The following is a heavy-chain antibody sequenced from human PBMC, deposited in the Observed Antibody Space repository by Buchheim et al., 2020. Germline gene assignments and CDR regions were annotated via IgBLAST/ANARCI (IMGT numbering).Heavy chain of an antibody. V-gene: IGHV1-2*02. CDR1: GYTFTGNY. CDR2: ISPSSGGT. CDR3: ARDRAPDFTIFGVVWARNYYGMDV. Sequence: QVQLVQSGAEVKKPGASVKVSCKASGYTFTGNYVHWVRLAPGQGLEWMGWISPSSGGTKYAQKFQGRVTMTSDTSISTAYMELSSLRSDDTAVYYCARDRAPDFTIFGVVWARNYYGMDVWGQGTT. D-gene: IGHD3-3*01. J-gene: IGHJ6*02.